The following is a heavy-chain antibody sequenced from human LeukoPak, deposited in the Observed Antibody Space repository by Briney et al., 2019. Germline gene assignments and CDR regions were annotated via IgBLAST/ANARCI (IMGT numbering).Heavy chain of an antibody. V-gene: IGHV3-48*04. CDR2: ISSSSSTI. J-gene: IGHJ4*02. CDR1: GFTFDDYG. CDR3: ASLGAMVRGVINDY. D-gene: IGHD3-10*01. Sequence: GGSLRLSCAASGFTFDDYGMNWVRQAPGEGLEWVSYISSSSSTIYYADSVKGRFTISRDNAKNSLYLQMNSLRAEDTAVYYCASLGAMVRGVINDYWGQGTLVTVSS.